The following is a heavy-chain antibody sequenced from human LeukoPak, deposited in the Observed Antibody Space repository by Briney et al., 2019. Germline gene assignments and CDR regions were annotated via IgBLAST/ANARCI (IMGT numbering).Heavy chain of an antibody. CDR1: GFTFSSYA. Sequence: GGSLRLSCAASGFTFSSYAMSWVRQAPGKGLEWVSAISGSGGSTYYADSVKGRFTISRDNSKNTLYLQMNSLGAEDTAVYYCAKGAPGGNYYYYYMDVWGKGTTVTVSS. CDR3: AKGAPGGNYYYYYMDV. D-gene: IGHD3-16*01. J-gene: IGHJ6*03. V-gene: IGHV3-23*01. CDR2: ISGSGGST.